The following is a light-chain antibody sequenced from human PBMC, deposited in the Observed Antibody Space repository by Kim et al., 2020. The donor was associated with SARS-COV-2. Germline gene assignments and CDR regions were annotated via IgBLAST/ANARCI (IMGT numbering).Light chain of an antibody. CDR1: QDLSSY. Sequence: YVEDRFTIACRASQDLSSYLAWYQVTPGQTPNLLIYAASTLESGVPSRFSGSGSGTEFTLTISTLQPEDLATYYCQQLNSYPLTFGGGTKVDIK. J-gene: IGKJ4*01. CDR3: QQLNSYPLT. V-gene: IGKV1-9*01. CDR2: AAS.